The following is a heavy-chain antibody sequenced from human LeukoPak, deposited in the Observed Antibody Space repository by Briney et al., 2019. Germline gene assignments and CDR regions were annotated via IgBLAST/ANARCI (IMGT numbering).Heavy chain of an antibody. CDR2: IKPDSGSS. Sequence: ASVTVSCKASGYTFTAYYIHWLRQAPGQGPEWMGWIKPDSGSSHYAQKFQGRVTMTRDTSSNSAYMDLTSLKSDDTALYYCARARVPIAVAGLYYFYYWGQGALVTVSS. V-gene: IGHV1-2*02. CDR3: ARARVPIAVAGLYYFYY. D-gene: IGHD6-19*01. CDR1: GYTFTAYY. J-gene: IGHJ4*02.